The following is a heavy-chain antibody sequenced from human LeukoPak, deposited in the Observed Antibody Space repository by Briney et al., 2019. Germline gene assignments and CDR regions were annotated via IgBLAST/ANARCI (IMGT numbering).Heavy chain of an antibody. CDR2: IKQDGSGK. V-gene: IGHV3-7*01. J-gene: IGHJ4*02. Sequence: AGGSLRLSCAASGFTFSRSWMTWVRQAPGKGLEWVANIKQDGSGKYYLDSVKGRFTISKDNAKNSLYLQMNSLRAEDTALYYCAKLGDLFDYWGQGTLVTVSS. CDR3: AKLGDLFDY. D-gene: IGHD3-10*01. CDR1: GFTFSRSW.